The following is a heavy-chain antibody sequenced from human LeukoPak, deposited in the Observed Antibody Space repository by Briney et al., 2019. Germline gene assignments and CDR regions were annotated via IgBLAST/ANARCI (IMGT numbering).Heavy chain of an antibody. J-gene: IGHJ6*03. CDR1: GGSICGSL. V-gene: IGHV4-59*01. CDR3: AKMPPPLRGVRYYYYMDV. D-gene: IGHD3-10*01. Sequence: LETLCLTCKVPGGSICGSLRSSVPERPGEGLWSSGYIYYSVGTNYNPSLKSRVTISVDTSMNQFSLKLTSVTAAHTAVYSSAKMPPPLRGVRYYYYMDVWGKGTTVTVSS. CDR2: IYYSVGT.